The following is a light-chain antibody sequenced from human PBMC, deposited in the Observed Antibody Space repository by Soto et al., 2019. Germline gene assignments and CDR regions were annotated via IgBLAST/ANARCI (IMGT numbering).Light chain of an antibody. CDR1: SSDVGAYNY. CDR2: EVS. V-gene: IGLV2-8*01. Sequence: QSALTQPPSASGSPGQSVTLSCTGTSSDVGAYNYVSWYQQHPGKAPKLVIYEVSKRPSGVPDRFSGSQSGNTASLTASGLQAEDEADYYCSSYAGSDNLVFGGGTKLTVL. J-gene: IGLJ3*02. CDR3: SSYAGSDNLV.